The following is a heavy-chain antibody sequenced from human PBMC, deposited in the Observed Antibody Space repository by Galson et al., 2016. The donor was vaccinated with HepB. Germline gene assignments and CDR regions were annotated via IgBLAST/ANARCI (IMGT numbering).Heavy chain of an antibody. CDR1: GYTSSNYY. CDR2: INPSGGWT. Sequence: SVKVSCKASGYTSSNYYMHWVRQAPGQGLEWMGIINPSGGWTTYAQKFHGRVTLTTDTSTSTVYMDLSSLRSEDTAVYFCARARDYSSFFVGGPDNWGQGTLVTVSS. J-gene: IGHJ4*02. CDR3: ARARDYSSFFVGGPDN. D-gene: IGHD6-6*01. V-gene: IGHV1-46*01.